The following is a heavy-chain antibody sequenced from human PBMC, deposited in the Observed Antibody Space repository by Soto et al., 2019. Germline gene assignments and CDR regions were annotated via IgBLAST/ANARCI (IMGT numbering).Heavy chain of an antibody. V-gene: IGHV3-23*01. CDR1: GFTFSNYA. CDR2: ITGSGGGT. CDR3: ARRTLTAAGFDY. J-gene: IGHJ4*02. Sequence: EVQLLESGGGLVQPGGSLRLSCAASGFTFSNYAMTWVRQAPGKGLEWVSVITGSGGGTYFVDSVKGRFTISRDNSKNPVYLQMTSLRGEDMAVYYCARRTLTAAGFDYWGQGALVTVSS. D-gene: IGHD6-13*01.